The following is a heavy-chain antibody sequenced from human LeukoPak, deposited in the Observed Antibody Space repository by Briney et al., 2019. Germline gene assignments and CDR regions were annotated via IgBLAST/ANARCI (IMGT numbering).Heavy chain of an antibody. J-gene: IGHJ5*02. Sequence: SETLSLTCTVSGGSISSYYWSWIRQPPGKGLEWIGYIYYSGGTNYNPSLKSRVTISVDTSKNQFSLKVSSVTAAGTAVYYCATPAPHYYGSGSYFSWGQGTLVTVSS. V-gene: IGHV4-59*01. CDR3: ATPAPHYYGSGSYFS. CDR2: IYYSGGT. CDR1: GGSISSYY. D-gene: IGHD3-10*01.